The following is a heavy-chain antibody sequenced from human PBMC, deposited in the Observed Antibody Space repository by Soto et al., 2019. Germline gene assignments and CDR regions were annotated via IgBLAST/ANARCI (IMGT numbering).Heavy chain of an antibody. CDR3: ARGYDFWSDDAFDI. V-gene: IGHV4-4*07. CDR2: IYTSGST. D-gene: IGHD3-3*01. CDR1: GGSISSYY. J-gene: IGHJ3*02. Sequence: SETLSLTCTVSGGSISSYYWSWIRQPAGKGLEWIGRIYTSGSTNYNPSLKSRVTMSVDTSKNQFSLKLSSVTAADTAVYYCARGYDFWSDDAFDIWGQGTMVTVSS.